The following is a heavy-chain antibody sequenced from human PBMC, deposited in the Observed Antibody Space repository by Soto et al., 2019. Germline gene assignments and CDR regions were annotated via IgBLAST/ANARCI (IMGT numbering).Heavy chain of an antibody. CDR2: ISSSGSAI. CDR3: ARDLGYYDSSGYFDY. V-gene: IGHV3-11*01. Sequence: QVQLVESGGGLVKPGGSLRLSCAASGFTFSDYYMSWIRQAPGKGLEGVSYISSSGSAIYYADSVQGRFTIARDNAKNSLYLQMNSLRAEDTAVYYCARDLGYYDSSGYFDYWGQGTLVTVSS. J-gene: IGHJ4*02. D-gene: IGHD3-22*01. CDR1: GFTFSDYY.